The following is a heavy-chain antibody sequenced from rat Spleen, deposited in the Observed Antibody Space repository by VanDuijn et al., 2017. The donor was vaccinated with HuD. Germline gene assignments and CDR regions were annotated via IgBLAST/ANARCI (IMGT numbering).Heavy chain of an antibody. V-gene: IGHV5-25*01. Sequence: EVQLVESGGGLVQPGRSLKLSCAASGFTFSNYYMAWVRQAPGKGLEWVSSINTDGGTTYYPDSVKGRFTISRDNAQNTVYLQMNSLRSEDTATYYCARRGYYSSLDAWGQGASVTVSS. D-gene: IGHD1-2*01. CDR3: ARRGYYSSLDA. CDR1: GFTFSNYY. CDR2: INTDGGTT. J-gene: IGHJ4*01.